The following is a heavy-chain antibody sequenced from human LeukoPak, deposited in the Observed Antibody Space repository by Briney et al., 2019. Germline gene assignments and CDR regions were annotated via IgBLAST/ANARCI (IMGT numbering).Heavy chain of an antibody. V-gene: IGHV3-48*02. CDR2: ISTDSHIK. D-gene: IGHD3-22*01. CDR3: ARCPQYYYDSRGCPFGY. J-gene: IGHJ4*02. CDR1: GFTFSTYT. Sequence: GGSLRLSCAASGFTFSTYTMNWVSQAPGKGLEWLSYISTDSHIKYYADSVKGRFTISRDNAKNSLYLQMNSLRDDDTAMYYCARCPQYYYDSRGCPFGYWGRATLVTVSS.